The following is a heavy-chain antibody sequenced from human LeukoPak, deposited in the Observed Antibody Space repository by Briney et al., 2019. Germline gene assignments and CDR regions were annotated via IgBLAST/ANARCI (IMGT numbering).Heavy chain of an antibody. J-gene: IGHJ4*02. D-gene: IGHD1-1*01. CDR2: ISHDGNT. CDR3: ARAGPENLNWRYYIDF. V-gene: IGHV4-59*01. CDR1: GDSINKDF. Sequence: PSGTLSLTCSVSGDSINKDFWSWLRQSPGKGLEWIGYISHDGNTNYHPSLKGRVTISLDKSNNQFSLRLNSVTAADTAVYYCARAGPENLNWRYYIDFWGQGILVTVSS.